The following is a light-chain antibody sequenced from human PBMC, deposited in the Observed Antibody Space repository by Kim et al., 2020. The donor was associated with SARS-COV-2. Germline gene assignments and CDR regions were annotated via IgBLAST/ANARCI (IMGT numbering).Light chain of an antibody. CDR2: DVS. CDR3: SSYTSSSTWV. CDR1: RRDVGGYNY. V-gene: IGLV2-14*03. Sequence: GQPITFSCTGTRRDVGGYNYVYWYQQHPGKAPKLMIYDVSNRPSGVSNRFSGSKSGNTASLSISGLQAEDEADYYCSSYTSSSTWVCGGGTQLTVL. J-gene: IGLJ3*02.